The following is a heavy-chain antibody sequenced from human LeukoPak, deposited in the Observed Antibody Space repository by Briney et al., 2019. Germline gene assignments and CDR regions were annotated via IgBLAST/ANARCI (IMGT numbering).Heavy chain of an antibody. D-gene: IGHD6-19*01. CDR1: GGTFTSYA. CDR2: IIPIFGTA. V-gene: IGHV1-69*13. Sequence: SVKVSCKASGGTFTSYAISWARQAPGQGLEWMGGIIPIFGTANYAQKFQGRVTITADESTSTAYMELSSLRSEDTAVYYCARSSGRSPYYFDYWGQGTLVTVSS. CDR3: ARSSGRSPYYFDY. J-gene: IGHJ4*02.